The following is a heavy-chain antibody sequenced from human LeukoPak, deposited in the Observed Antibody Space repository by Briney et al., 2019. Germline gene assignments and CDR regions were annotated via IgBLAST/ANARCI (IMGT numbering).Heavy chain of an antibody. CDR1: GGSISSGGYY. Sequence: PSETLSLTCTVSGGSISSGGYYWSWIRQHPGKGLEWIGYIYYSGSTYYNPSLKSRVTISVDTSKNQFSLKLSSVTAADTAVYYCARTAEIRFLEWPPTPPRFVPPFDYWGQGTLVTVSS. D-gene: IGHD3-3*01. CDR2: IYYSGST. V-gene: IGHV4-31*03. CDR3: ARTAEIRFLEWPPTPPRFVPPFDY. J-gene: IGHJ4*02.